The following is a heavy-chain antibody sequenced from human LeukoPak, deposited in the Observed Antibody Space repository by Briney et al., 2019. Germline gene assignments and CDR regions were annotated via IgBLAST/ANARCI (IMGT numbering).Heavy chain of an antibody. V-gene: IGHV3-23*01. CDR2: ISGSGGST. CDR3: AKEGPTSGWPYAY. Sequence: GGSLRLSCAASGFTVSRNFWSWVRQAPGKGLEWVSAISGSGGSTYYADSVKGRFTISRDNSKNTLYLQMNSLRAEDTAVYYCAKEGPTSGWPYAYWGQGTLVTVSS. D-gene: IGHD6-19*01. J-gene: IGHJ1*01. CDR1: GFTVSRNF.